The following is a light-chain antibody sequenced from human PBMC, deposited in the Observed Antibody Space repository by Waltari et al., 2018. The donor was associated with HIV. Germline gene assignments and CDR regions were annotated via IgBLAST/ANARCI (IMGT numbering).Light chain of an antibody. J-gene: IGKJ5*01. V-gene: IGKV1-33*01. CDR3: QQYYSFPIT. Sequence: DIQMTQSASNLSASVGDRVPITCQASQDFSNYLNWYQQKPGKAPKLLIYDASKLETGVPSRFSGSGSGTDFTFSISSLQPEDFATYYCQQYYSFPITFGQGTRLDIK. CDR1: QDFSNY. CDR2: DAS.